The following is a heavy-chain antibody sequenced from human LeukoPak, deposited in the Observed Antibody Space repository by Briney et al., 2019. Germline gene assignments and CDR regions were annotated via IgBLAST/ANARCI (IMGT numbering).Heavy chain of an antibody. CDR3: ARVYQSAEYYFDY. Sequence: PSETLSLTCTVSGGSIGSYYWSWIRQPPGKGLEWIGYIYYSGSTNYNPSLKSRVTISVDTSKNQFSLKLTSVTAADTAVYYCARVYQSAEYYFDYWGQGNLVSVSS. J-gene: IGHJ4*02. V-gene: IGHV4-59*01. CDR2: IYYSGST. D-gene: IGHD2-2*01. CDR1: GGSIGSYY.